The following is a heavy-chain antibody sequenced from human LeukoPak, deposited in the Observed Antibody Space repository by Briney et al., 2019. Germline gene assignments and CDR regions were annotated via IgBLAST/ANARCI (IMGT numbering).Heavy chain of an antibody. J-gene: IGHJ4*02. V-gene: IGHV4-59*08. CDR3: ARQGSGYYQPFDY. D-gene: IGHD3-22*01. Sequence: SETLSLTCTVSGGSISGYYWSWVRLPPGKGLEWIGNVFYTGTTKYGPSLESRVTISLDSSRNQFSLRLSFVTAADTAVYYCARQGSGYYQPFDYWGQGTLVTVSS. CDR1: GGSISGYY. CDR2: VFYTGTT.